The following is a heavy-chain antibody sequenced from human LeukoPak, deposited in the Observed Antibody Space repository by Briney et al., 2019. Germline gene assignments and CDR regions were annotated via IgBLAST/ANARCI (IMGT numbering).Heavy chain of an antibody. Sequence: GGSLRLSCVASGFTFSSYAMSWVCQAPGKGLEWVSAIGDSGASTYYAESVKGRFTISRDNSKNTLYLQMNSLRAEDTAVYYCANMVRGLIINYWGQGTLVTVSS. CDR2: IGDSGAST. CDR3: ANMVRGLIINY. CDR1: GFTFSSYA. D-gene: IGHD3-10*01. V-gene: IGHV3-23*01. J-gene: IGHJ4*02.